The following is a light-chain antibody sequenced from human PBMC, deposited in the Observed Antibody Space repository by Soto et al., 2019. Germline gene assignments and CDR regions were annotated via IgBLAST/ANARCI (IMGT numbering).Light chain of an antibody. CDR2: EAN. CDR1: SSDVGLYNL. CDR3: CSYVGSSILM. Sequence: QSPLTQPPSVSGPPGQSITISCPGTSSDVGLYNLVSWYQHLPGKAPKLIIYEANERPSGVSDRFSGSKSGNTASLTISGLQDEDEADYYCCSYVGSSILMFGGGTKVTVL. J-gene: IGLJ3*02. V-gene: IGLV2-23*01.